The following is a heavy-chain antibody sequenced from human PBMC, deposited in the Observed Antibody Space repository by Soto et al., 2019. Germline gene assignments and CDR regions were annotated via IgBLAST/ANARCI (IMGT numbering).Heavy chain of an antibody. CDR1: GYTFTSYY. J-gene: IGHJ5*02. CDR3: ARGGYDFWSGYFPEWFDP. D-gene: IGHD3-3*01. Sequence: QVQLVQSGAEVKKPGASVKVSCKASGYTFTSYYMHLVRQAPGQGLEWMGIINPSGGSTSYAQKFQGRVTMTRDTSTSTVYMELSSLRSEDTAVYYCARGGYDFWSGYFPEWFDPWGQGTLVTVSS. CDR2: INPSGGST. V-gene: IGHV1-46*01.